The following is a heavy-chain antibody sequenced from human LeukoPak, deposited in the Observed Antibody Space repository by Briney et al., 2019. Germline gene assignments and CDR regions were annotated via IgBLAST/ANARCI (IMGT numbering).Heavy chain of an antibody. CDR1: GFTVSSNY. D-gene: IGHD6-13*01. CDR2: IYSGGST. CDR3: AGEYSSSWYYYYYGMDV. J-gene: IGHJ6*02. V-gene: IGHV3-66*01. Sequence: LPGGSLRLSCAASGFTVSSNYMSWVRQAPGKGLEWVSVIYSGGSTYCADSVKGRFTISRDNSKNTLYLQMNSLRAEDTAVYYCAGEYSSSWYYYYYGMDVWGQGTTVTVSS.